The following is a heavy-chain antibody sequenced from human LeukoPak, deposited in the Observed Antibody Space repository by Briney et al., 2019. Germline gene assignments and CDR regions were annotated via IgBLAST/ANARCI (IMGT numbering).Heavy chain of an antibody. D-gene: IGHD3-10*01. CDR2: VSGSGGST. CDR1: GFTFSSYA. CDR3: AKGGGLFAYYFDY. V-gene: IGHV3-23*01. Sequence: GGSLRLSCAASGFTFSSYAMSWVRQAPGKGLEWVSAVSGSGGSTYYADSVKGRFTISRDNSKNTLFLHMNSLRAEDTALYYCAKGGGLFAYYFDYWGQGTLVTVSS. J-gene: IGHJ4*02.